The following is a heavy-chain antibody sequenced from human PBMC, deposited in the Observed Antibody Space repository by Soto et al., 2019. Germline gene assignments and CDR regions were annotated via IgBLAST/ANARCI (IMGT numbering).Heavy chain of an antibody. CDR1: GGSFSSGDYY. Sequence: QVQLQESGPGLVKPSQTLSLTCTVSGGSFSSGDYYWSWIRQPPGKGLEWIGYIYYSASTHYNPSLRSRVTISLGTSKNQFSLKLSSVTAADTAVYYCVRDNYGDYDYWGQGTLVTVSS. V-gene: IGHV4-30-4*01. CDR3: VRDNYGDYDY. CDR2: IYYSAST. D-gene: IGHD4-17*01. J-gene: IGHJ4*02.